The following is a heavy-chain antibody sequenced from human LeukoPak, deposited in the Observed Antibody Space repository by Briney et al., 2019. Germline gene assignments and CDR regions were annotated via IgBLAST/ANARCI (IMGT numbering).Heavy chain of an antibody. D-gene: IGHD3-3*01. CDR1: GFTFSSYA. Sequence: GGSLRLSCAASGFTFSSYAMSWVRQAPGKGLEWVSGISGSGSNTYYAGSVKGRFTISRDNSKNTLYLQMNSLRAEDTAVYFCAKTHNPNFWNGYYYFDYWGQGALVTVSS. CDR3: AKTHNPNFWNGYYYFDY. V-gene: IGHV3-23*01. J-gene: IGHJ4*02. CDR2: ISGSGSNT.